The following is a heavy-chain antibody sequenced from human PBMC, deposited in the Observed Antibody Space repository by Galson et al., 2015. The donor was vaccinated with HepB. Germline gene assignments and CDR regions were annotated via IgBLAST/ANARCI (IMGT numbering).Heavy chain of an antibody. D-gene: IGHD3-22*01. CDR2: ITYSGGST. CDR1: GFTFSSYA. Sequence: SLRLSCAASGFTFSSYAMTWARQAPGKGLEWVSIITYSGGSTSHADSVKGRFTISRDNSKNTLYLQMNSLRAEDTALYYCAKHLDSNGYSFADYWGQGTLVTVSS. J-gene: IGHJ4*02. V-gene: IGHV3-23*01. CDR3: AKHLDSNGYSFADY.